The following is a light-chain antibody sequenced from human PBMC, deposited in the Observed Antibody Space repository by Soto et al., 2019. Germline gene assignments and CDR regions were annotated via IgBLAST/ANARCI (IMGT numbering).Light chain of an antibody. CDR3: QQYKKLPPST. CDR2: GQX. J-gene: IGKJ5*01. CDR1: QSLSRS. V-gene: IGKV3-15*01. Sequence: TFMPQSPATLLVSAGERATVTXRASQSLSRSLAWYQQQTAXXTRIXXXGQXTRATGIPARFIGSGSGKEFTLTISSMHSEDFEGYYCQQYKKLPPSTFGQGTRLEI.